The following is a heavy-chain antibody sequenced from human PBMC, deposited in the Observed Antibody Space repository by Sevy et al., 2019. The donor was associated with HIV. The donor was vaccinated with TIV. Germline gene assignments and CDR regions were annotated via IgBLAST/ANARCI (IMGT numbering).Heavy chain of an antibody. CDR3: ARDRRDSSGYPLDY. Sequence: GGSLRLSCAASGFTFSSYAMHWVRQAPGKGLEWVAVISYDGSNEYYADSVKGRFTISRDNSKNTLYLQMNSLRAEDTAVYYCARDRRDSSGYPLDYWGQGTLVTVSS. V-gene: IGHV3-30-3*01. J-gene: IGHJ4*02. CDR1: GFTFSSYA. D-gene: IGHD3-22*01. CDR2: ISYDGSNE.